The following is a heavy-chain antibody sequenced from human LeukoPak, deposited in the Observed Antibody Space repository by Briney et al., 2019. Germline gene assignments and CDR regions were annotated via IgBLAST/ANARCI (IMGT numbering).Heavy chain of an antibody. Sequence: SGTLSLTCAVYGGSFSGYYWSWIRQPPGKGLEWIGEINHSGSTNYNPSLKSRVTISVDTSKNQFSLKLSSVTAADTAVYYCARSMVKAAAGTGYWGQGTLVTVSS. D-gene: IGHD6-13*01. CDR1: GGSFSGYY. V-gene: IGHV4-34*01. J-gene: IGHJ4*02. CDR3: ARSMVKAAAGTGY. CDR2: INHSGST.